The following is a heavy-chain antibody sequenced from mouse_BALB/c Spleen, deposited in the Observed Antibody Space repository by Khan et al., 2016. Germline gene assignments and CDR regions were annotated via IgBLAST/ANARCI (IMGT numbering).Heavy chain of an antibody. CDR1: GYSITSGYS. J-gene: IGHJ2*01. CDR2: IPYLGGT. V-gene: IGHV3-1*02. CDR3: EVMQYYGYDY. Sequence: EVQLQESGPDLVKPSQSISLTCTVTGYSITSGYSWHWIRQFPGNRLEWMGYIPYLGGTNYNPSLNSRISITRDTSKNQVFLQLNSVTTEDTATYYCEVMQYYGYDYWGQGTTLTVSS. D-gene: IGHD1-2*01.